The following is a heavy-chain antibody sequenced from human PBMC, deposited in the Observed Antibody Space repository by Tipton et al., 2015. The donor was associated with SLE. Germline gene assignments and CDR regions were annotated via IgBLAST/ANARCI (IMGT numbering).Heavy chain of an antibody. CDR1: GASISSGSHY. CDR3: ARSAGYSSSWAHFDY. J-gene: IGHJ4*02. V-gene: IGHV4-39*07. Sequence: TLSLTCTVSGASISSGSHYWDWIRQPPGKGLEWIGTIYYSGTTYYNPSLQSRVTISKDTSKNQFSLKLYSVTAADTAVYYCARSAGYSSSWAHFDYWGQGTLVTVSS. CDR2: IYYSGTT. D-gene: IGHD6-13*01.